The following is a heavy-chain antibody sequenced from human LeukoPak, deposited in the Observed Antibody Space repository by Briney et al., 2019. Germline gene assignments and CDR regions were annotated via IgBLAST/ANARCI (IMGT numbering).Heavy chain of an antibody. D-gene: IGHD2-8*02. Sequence: ASVKVSCKAAGYTFTNYGTGWVRQAPEQGLEWMGWISAYNGNTDYTQNIQGRVTMTADTSTSTAHMELRSLTSDDTAVYYCARVGQYCTGISCFDYWSQATLVTVSS. V-gene: IGHV1-18*01. CDR1: GYTFTNYG. CDR3: ARVGQYCTGISCFDY. J-gene: IGHJ4*02. CDR2: ISAYNGNT.